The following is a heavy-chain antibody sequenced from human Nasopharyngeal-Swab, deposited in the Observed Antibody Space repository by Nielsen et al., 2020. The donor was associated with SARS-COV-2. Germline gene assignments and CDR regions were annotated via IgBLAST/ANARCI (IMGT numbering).Heavy chain of an antibody. D-gene: IGHD1-7*01. CDR3: VGNNWNYGGVGY. J-gene: IGHJ4*02. Sequence: GASLKISCAASGFTFSGYSMNWVRQAPGKGLEWVSSISSSSSYIYYADSVKGRFTISRDNAKNSLYLQMNSLRAEDTAVYYCVGNNWNYGGVGYWGQGTLVTVSS. V-gene: IGHV3-21*01. CDR2: ISSSSSYI. CDR1: GFTFSGYS.